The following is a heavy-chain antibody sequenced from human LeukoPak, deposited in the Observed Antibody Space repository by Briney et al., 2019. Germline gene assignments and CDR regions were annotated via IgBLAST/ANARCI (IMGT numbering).Heavy chain of an antibody. J-gene: IGHJ3*02. CDR1: GGSISSGSYY. D-gene: IGHD1-26*01. Sequence: SRTLSLTCTVSGGSISSGSYYWSWIRQPAGKGLEWIGRIYTSGSTNYNPSLKSRVTISLDTSKNQFSLEVTSVTAADTAVYYCARRSGTYHAFDIWGQGTMVTVSS. CDR3: ARRSGTYHAFDI. CDR2: IYTSGST. V-gene: IGHV4-61*02.